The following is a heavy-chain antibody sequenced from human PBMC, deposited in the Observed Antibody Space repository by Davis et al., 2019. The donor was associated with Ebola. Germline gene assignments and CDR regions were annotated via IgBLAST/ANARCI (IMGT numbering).Heavy chain of an antibody. J-gene: IGHJ6*03. CDR3: ARDLRYDSSGYDYYFYMDV. V-gene: IGHV4-31*03. Sequence: PSETLSLTCTVSGGSISRGGSYWTWIRQHPGKGLEWIGYIYYSGSTYYKPSLKSRVTISIDTSKNQFSLNLYSVTAADTAVYYCARDLRYDSSGYDYYFYMDVWGKGTTVTVSS. CDR2: IYYSGST. D-gene: IGHD3-22*01. CDR1: GGSISRGGSY.